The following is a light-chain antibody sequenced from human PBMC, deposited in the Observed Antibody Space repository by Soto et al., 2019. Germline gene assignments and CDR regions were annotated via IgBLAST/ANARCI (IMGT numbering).Light chain of an antibody. CDR3: ATWDDSLSGWV. V-gene: IGLV1-47*01. Sequence: QSVLTQPPSASGTPGQRVTISCSGSSSNIGTNYVYWYQHLPGTAPKLLIYRNNQRPSGVPDRFSGSKSGTSASLAISGLRSEDESDYYCATWDDSLSGWVFGGGTKLTV. J-gene: IGLJ3*02. CDR1: SSNIGTNY. CDR2: RNN.